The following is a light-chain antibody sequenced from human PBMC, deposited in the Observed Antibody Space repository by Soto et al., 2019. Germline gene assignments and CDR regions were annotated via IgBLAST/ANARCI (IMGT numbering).Light chain of an antibody. CDR1: QSVSSTY. Sequence: ENVLTQSPGTLSLSPGERATLSCRASQSVSSTYLAWYQQKPGQAPRLLIYGASSRATGIPDRFSGSGSGTDLTLTISRLEPEDFAVYYCQQYGNSPTTFGQGTKVEIK. J-gene: IGKJ1*01. CDR2: GAS. CDR3: QQYGNSPTT. V-gene: IGKV3-20*01.